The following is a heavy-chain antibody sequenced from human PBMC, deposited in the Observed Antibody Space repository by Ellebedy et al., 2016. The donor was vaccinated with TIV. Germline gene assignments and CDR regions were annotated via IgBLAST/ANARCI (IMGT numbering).Heavy chain of an antibody. CDR3: ARVRGRYFDY. CDR2: IIPIFGTA. CDR1: GGTFSSHA. V-gene: IGHV1-69*13. Sequence: SVKVSCXASGGTFSSHAISWVRQAPGQGLEWMGGIIPIFGTANYAQKFQGRVTITADESTSTAYMELSSLRSEDTAVYYCARVRGRYFDYWGQGTLVTVSS. J-gene: IGHJ4*02.